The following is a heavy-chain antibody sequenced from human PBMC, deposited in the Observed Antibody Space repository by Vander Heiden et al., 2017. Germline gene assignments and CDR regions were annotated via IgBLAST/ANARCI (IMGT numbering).Heavy chain of an antibody. V-gene: IGHV4-39*01. CDR3: ARHEIVVFNEPSRFDN. J-gene: IGHJ4*02. CDR1: GASISSTNFY. D-gene: IGHD3-22*01. Sequence: QPRLQESGPGLVKPSETLDLTCSVSGASISSTNFYWGWIRQTPGTGLEWIGSVYYTGSPYYNPSFKSRVTLSVDTSKSQFSLKLSSVTAADTAVYYCARHEIVVFNEPSRFDNWGQGTLVTVSS. CDR2: VYYTGSP.